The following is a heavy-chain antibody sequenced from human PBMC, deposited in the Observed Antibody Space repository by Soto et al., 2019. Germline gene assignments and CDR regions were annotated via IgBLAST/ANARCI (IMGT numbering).Heavy chain of an antibody. CDR1: GGSISSGGYS. Sequence: PSETLSLTCAVSGGSISSGGYSWSWIRQPPGKGLEWIGYIYHSGSTYYNPSLKSRVTISVDRSKNQFSLKLSSVTAADTAVYYCARTYYYDSSGYFFDYRGQGTLVTVSS. J-gene: IGHJ4*02. CDR3: ARTYYYDSSGYFFDY. D-gene: IGHD3-22*01. CDR2: IYHSGST. V-gene: IGHV4-30-2*01.